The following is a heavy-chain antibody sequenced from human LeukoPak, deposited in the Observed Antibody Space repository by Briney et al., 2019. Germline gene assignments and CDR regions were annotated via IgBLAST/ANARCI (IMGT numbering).Heavy chain of an antibody. CDR2: IYHSGST. CDR3: ARLTDNWNKRWALGYFDY. D-gene: IGHD1/OR15-1a*01. J-gene: IGHJ4*02. V-gene: IGHV4-38-2*02. CDR1: GYSISSGYY. Sequence: PSETLSLTCTVSGYSISSGYYWGWIRQPPGKGLEWIGSIYHSGSTYYNPSLKSRVTISVDTSKNQFSLKLSSVTAADTAVYYCARLTDNWNKRWALGYFDYWGQGTLVTVSS.